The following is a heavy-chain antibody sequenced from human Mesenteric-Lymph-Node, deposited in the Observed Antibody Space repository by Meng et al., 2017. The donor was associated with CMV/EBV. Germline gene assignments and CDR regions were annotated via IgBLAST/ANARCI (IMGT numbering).Heavy chain of an antibody. CDR3: ARETGYPTFFDY. D-gene: IGHD3-9*01. Sequence: ESLKISCTVSGGSISSYYWSWIRQPPGKGLEWIGYIYYSGSTNYNPSLESRVTISVDTSKNQFSLRLSSVTAADTAVYYCARETGYPTFFDYWGQGTLVTVSS. J-gene: IGHJ4*02. CDR2: IYYSGST. V-gene: IGHV4-59*01. CDR1: GGSISSYY.